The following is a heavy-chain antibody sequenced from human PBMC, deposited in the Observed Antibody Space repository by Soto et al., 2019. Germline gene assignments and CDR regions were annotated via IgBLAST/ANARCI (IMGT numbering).Heavy chain of an antibody. CDR3: ARGQVLLRP. CDR2: INHSGST. J-gene: IGHJ5*02. V-gene: IGHV4-34*01. Sequence: SETLSLTCAVYGGSFSGYYWSWIRQPPGKGLEWIGEINHSGSTNYNPSLKSRVTISVDTSKNQFSLKLSSVTAADTAVYYCARGQVLLRPWGQGTLVTVSS. D-gene: IGHD2-21*01. CDR1: GGSFSGYY.